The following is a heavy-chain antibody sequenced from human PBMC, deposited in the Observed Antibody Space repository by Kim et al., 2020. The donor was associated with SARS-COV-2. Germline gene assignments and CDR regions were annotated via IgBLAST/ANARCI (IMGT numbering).Heavy chain of an antibody. J-gene: IGHJ3*02. CDR2: ISSSSSYT. CDR1: GFTFSDYY. V-gene: IGHV3-11*05. D-gene: IGHD1-1*01. Sequence: GGSLRLSCAASGFTFSDYYMSWIRQAPGKGMEWVSYISSSSSYTNYADSVKGRFTISRDNAKNSLYLQMNSLRAEDTAVYYCARGKRYNWNGDAFDIWGQGTMVTVSS. CDR3: ARGKRYNWNGDAFDI.